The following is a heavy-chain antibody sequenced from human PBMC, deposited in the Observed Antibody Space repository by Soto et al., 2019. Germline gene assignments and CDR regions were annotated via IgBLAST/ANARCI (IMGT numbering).Heavy chain of an antibody. CDR1: GFTFDDYA. CDR3: AKDKTAVARLVAFDI. D-gene: IGHD6-19*01. J-gene: IGHJ3*02. Sequence: PGGSLRLSCAASGFTFDDYAMHWVRQAPGKGLEWVSGISWNSGSIGYADSVKGRFTISRDNAKNSLYLQMNSLRAEDTALYYCAKDKTAVARLVAFDIWGQGTMVTVS. CDR2: ISWNSGSI. V-gene: IGHV3-9*01.